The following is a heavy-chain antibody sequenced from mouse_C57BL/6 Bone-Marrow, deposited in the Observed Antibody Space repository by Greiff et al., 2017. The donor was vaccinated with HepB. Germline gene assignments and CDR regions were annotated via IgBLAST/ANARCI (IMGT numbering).Heavy chain of an antibody. J-gene: IGHJ2*01. V-gene: IGHV1-64*01. Sequence: VQLQQSGAELVKPGASVKLSCKASGYTFTSYWMHWVKQRPGQGLEWIGMIHPNSGSTNYNEKFKSKATLTVDKSSSTAYMQLSSLTSEDSAVYYCARKGFYYYGSSPFDYWGQGTTLTVSS. CDR2: IHPNSGST. CDR3: ARKGFYYYGSSPFDY. CDR1: GYTFTSYW. D-gene: IGHD1-1*01.